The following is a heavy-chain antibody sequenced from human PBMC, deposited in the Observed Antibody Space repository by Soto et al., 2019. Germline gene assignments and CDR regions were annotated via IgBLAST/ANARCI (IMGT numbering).Heavy chain of an antibody. D-gene: IGHD3-22*01. CDR1: GGSISSYS. CDR2: IYHSGST. J-gene: IGHJ4*02. V-gene: IGHV4-30-2*01. Sequence: SETLSLTCAVSGGSISSYSWSWIRQPPGKGLEWIGYIYHSGSTYYNPSLKSRVTISVDRSKNQFSLKLSSVTAADTAVYYCARGGVDYYDSSGYYFSPYYFDYWGQGTLVTVSS. CDR3: ARGGVDYYDSSGYYFSPYYFDY.